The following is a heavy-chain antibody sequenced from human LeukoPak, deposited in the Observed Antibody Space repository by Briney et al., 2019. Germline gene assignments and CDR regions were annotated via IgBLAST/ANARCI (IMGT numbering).Heavy chain of an antibody. CDR3: ARENIVVDY. Sequence: GSLRLSCAASGFTFSSYAMSWVRQAPGKGLEWISYISSKGSTMYYVDSVKGRFTISRDNAKNSLYLQMNSLRAEDTAVYYCARENIVVDYWGQGTLVTVSS. V-gene: IGHV3-48*04. J-gene: IGHJ4*02. CDR1: GFTFSSYA. CDR2: ISSKGSTM. D-gene: IGHD2-15*01.